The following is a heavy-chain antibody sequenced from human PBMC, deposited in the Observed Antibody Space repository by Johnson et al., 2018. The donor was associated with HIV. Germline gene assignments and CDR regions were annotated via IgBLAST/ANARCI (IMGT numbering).Heavy chain of an antibody. V-gene: IGHV3-20*04. Sequence: MMLVESGGDVVRPGGSLRISCVASGFKLYEYDVSWVRQVPGKGLEWVSGINWSGGGTAYADSVKDRFTVSSDNAKNSLYLQMNSLRAEDTALYYCARGMYYYDTSGYLIRPRAVDSWGQGTVVTVSS. J-gene: IGHJ3*02. D-gene: IGHD3-22*01. CDR2: INWSGGGT. CDR1: GFKLYEYD. CDR3: ARGMYYYDTSGYLIRPRAVDS.